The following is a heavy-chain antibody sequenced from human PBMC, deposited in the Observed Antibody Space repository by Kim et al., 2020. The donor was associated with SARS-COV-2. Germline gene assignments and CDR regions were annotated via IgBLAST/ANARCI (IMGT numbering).Heavy chain of an antibody. J-gene: IGHJ6*02. Sequence: GGSLRLSCAASGLTFSSYAVSWVRQAPGKGLEWVSAVSSSGGTTYYADSVKGRFIISRDNSENTVYLQMNGLRAEDTAAYYCAKEGEPAAKYGMDVWG. D-gene: IGHD2-2*01. CDR1: GLTFSSYA. V-gene: IGHV3-23*01. CDR2: VSSSGGTT. CDR3: AKEGEPAAKYGMDV.